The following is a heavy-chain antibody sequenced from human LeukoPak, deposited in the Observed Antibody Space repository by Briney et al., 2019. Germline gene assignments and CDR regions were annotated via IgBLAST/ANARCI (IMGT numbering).Heavy chain of an antibody. CDR1: AFIFSGHW. Sequence: GGSLRLSCEGSAFIFSGHWMNWVRQTPGKGLEWVAVISYDGSNKYYADSVKGRFTISRDNSKNTLYLQMNSLRAEDTAVYYCARDRGSGSYDYDAFDIWGQGTMVTVSS. J-gene: IGHJ3*02. D-gene: IGHD3-10*01. CDR2: ISYDGSNK. CDR3: ARDRGSGSYDYDAFDI. V-gene: IGHV3-30-3*01.